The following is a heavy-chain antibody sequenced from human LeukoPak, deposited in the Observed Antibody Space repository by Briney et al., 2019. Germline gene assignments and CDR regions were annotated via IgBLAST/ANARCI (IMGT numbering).Heavy chain of an antibody. Sequence: GGSLRLSCAASGFTFSDYYMSWIRQAPGKGLEWVSYISSSSSYTNYADSVKGRFTISRDNAKNSLYLQMNSLRAEDTAVYYCARDWGSLCYDIGGAFDIWGQGTMVTVSS. D-gene: IGHD3-9*01. CDR3: ARDWGSLCYDIGGAFDI. CDR1: GFTFSDYY. V-gene: IGHV3-11*05. CDR2: ISSSSSYT. J-gene: IGHJ3*02.